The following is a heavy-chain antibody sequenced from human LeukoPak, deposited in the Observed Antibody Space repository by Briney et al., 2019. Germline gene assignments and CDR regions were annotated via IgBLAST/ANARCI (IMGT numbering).Heavy chain of an antibody. Sequence: GGSLRLSCAASGFTFSSYWMNWVRQAPGKGLVWVSRIASDGSSTTYADSVKGRFTISRDNAKNTLYLQMNSLRAEDTAVYYCARQAETAHVCDYWGQGTLVTVSS. CDR3: ARQAETAHVCDY. V-gene: IGHV3-74*01. CDR1: GFTFSSYW. D-gene: IGHD5-18*01. CDR2: IASDGSST. J-gene: IGHJ4*02.